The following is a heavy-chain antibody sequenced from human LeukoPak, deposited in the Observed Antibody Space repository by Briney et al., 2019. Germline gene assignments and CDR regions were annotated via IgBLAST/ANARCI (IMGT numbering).Heavy chain of an antibody. D-gene: IGHD5-18*01. Sequence: PGGSLRLSCAASGFTFSTYVMTWVRQAPGKGLEWVSAISGSGANTYYAGSVKGRFTISRDNSKNTLYLQMSSLSPEDTAVYYCAKGDTWIQLWYDYWGQGTLVTVSS. CDR1: GFTFSTYV. V-gene: IGHV3-23*01. J-gene: IGHJ4*02. CDR3: AKGDTWIQLWYDY. CDR2: ISGSGANT.